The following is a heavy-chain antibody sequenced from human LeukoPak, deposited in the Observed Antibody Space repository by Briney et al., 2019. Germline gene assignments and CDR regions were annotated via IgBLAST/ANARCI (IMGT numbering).Heavy chain of an antibody. CDR3: ARKIVGASDAFDI. CDR1: GGSISSYY. D-gene: IGHD1-26*01. V-gene: IGHV4-59*01. CDR2: IYYSGST. J-gene: IGHJ3*02. Sequence: SETLSLTCTVSGGSISSYYWSWIRQPPGKGLEWIGYIYYSGSTNYNPSLKSRVTISVDTSNNQFSLKLSSVTAADTAVYYCARKIVGASDAFDIWGQGTMVTVSS.